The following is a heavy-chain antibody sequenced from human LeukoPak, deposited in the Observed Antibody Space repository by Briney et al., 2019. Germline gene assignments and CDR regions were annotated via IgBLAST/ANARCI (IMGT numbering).Heavy chain of an antibody. J-gene: IGHJ3*02. D-gene: IGHD2-2*01. CDR3: ARSDIVVVPAAEWAFDI. CDR1: GFTFSSYE. Sequence: GGSLRLSCAASGFTFSSYEMNWVRQAPGKGLEWVSYISSSGSTIYYADSVKGRFTISRDNAKNSLYLQMNSLRAEDTAVYYCARSDIVVVPAAEWAFDIWGQGTMVTVSS. V-gene: IGHV3-48*03. CDR2: ISSSGSTI.